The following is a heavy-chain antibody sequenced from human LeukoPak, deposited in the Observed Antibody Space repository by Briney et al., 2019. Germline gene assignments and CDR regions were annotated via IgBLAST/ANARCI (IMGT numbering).Heavy chain of an antibody. D-gene: IGHD3-10*02. CDR1: GFTFSNYW. V-gene: IGHV3-74*01. Sequence: GGSLRLSCAASGFTFSNYWMHWVRQAPGKGLVWVSRINSDGSSTSYADSVKGRFTIPRDNAKNSLYLQMNSLRAEDTAVYYCAELGITMIGGVWGKGTTVTISS. J-gene: IGHJ6*04. CDR3: AELGITMIGGV. CDR2: INSDGSST.